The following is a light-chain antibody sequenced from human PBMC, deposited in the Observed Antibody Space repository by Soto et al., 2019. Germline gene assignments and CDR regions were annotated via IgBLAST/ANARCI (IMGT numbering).Light chain of an antibody. V-gene: IGLV2-14*01. CDR2: EVG. J-gene: IGLJ2*01. Sequence: QSVLTQPASVSGSPGQSITISCTGTSSDVGGYNYVSWYQQHPGKAPKLMIYEVGNRPSGVSNRFSGSKSGNTASLTISGLQTEDEADYYCSSYTSRSHVLFGGGTKLTVL. CDR1: SSDVGGYNY. CDR3: SSYTSRSHVL.